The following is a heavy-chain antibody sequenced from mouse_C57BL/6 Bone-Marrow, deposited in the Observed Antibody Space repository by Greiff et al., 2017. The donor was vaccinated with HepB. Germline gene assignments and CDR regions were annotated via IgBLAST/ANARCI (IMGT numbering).Heavy chain of an antibody. CDR2: ILPSIGRT. J-gene: IGHJ1*03. V-gene: IGHV15-2*01. CDR3: ARRYYGSSYWYFDV. Sequence: VQLQQSGSELRSPGSSVKLSCKDFDSEVFPIAYMSWVRQKPGHGFEWIGGILPSIGRTIYGEKFEDKATLDAVTLSNTAYLELNSLTSEDSAIYYCARRYYGSSYWYFDVWGTGTTVTVSS. CDR1: DSEVFPIAY. D-gene: IGHD1-1*01.